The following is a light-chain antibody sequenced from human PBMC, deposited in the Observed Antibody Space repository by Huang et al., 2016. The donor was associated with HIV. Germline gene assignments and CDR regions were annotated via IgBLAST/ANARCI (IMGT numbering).Light chain of an antibody. CDR2: GST. J-gene: IGKJ4*01. CDR3: HQYNNWLLS. CDR1: RSVSTN. Sequence: EIVMTQSPATLSVSQGQRVTLSCRANRSVSTNLAWYQQRHGQAPRHLIDGSTTRAPGIPARFSGSGSGTDFSLTISSLQSEDFALYYCHQYNNWLLSFGGGTRV. V-gene: IGKV3-15*01.